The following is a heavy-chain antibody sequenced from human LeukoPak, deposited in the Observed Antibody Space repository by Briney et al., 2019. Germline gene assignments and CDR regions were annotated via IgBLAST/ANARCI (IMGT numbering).Heavy chain of an antibody. D-gene: IGHD3-10*01. Sequence: PSETLSLTCAVYGGSFSGYYWSWIRQPPGKGLEWIGEINHSGGTNYNPSLKSRVTISVDTSKNQFSLKLSSVTAADTAVYYCARGPYYGSGSYSKSRFDYWGQGTLVTVSS. CDR1: GGSFSGYY. V-gene: IGHV4-34*01. J-gene: IGHJ4*02. CDR3: ARGPYYGSGSYSKSRFDY. CDR2: INHSGGT.